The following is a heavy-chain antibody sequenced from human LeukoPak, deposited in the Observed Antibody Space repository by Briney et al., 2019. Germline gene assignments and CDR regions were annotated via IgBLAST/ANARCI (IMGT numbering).Heavy chain of an antibody. D-gene: IGHD3-3*01. Sequence: ASVKVSCKASGYTFTSSGINWVRQAPGQGLEWMGWISAYHGNTNYAQKLQGRVTMTTDTSTSTAYMELRSLRFDDTAVYYCARDVLSNYDFWSGYHYYYYMDVWGKGTTVTVSS. J-gene: IGHJ6*03. CDR2: ISAYHGNT. CDR3: ARDVLSNYDFWSGYHYYYYMDV. CDR1: GYTFTSSG. V-gene: IGHV1-18*01.